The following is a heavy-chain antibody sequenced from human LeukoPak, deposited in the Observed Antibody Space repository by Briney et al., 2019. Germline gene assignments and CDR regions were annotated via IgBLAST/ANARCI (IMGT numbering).Heavy chain of an antibody. CDR3: ARLHSSSWYSMGYYFDY. CDR2: IYYSGST. Sequence: SETLSLTCTVSGGSISSGDYYWSWIRQPPGKGLEWIGSIYYSGSTYYNPSLKSRVTISVDTSKNQFSLKLSSVTAADTAVYYCARLHSSSWYSMGYYFDYWGQGTLVTVSS. V-gene: IGHV4-39*01. D-gene: IGHD6-13*01. J-gene: IGHJ4*02. CDR1: GGSISSGDYY.